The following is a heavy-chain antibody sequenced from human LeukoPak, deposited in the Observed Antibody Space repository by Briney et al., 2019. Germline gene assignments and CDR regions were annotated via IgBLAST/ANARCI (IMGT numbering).Heavy chain of an antibody. Sequence: GGSLRLSCAASGFTFSSYAMSWVRQAPGKGLEWVSTISGSGSGGSTYYADSVKGRFTISRDNSKDTLYLQMNSLRAEDTAVYYCAKLLAVTNSYYFNYWGQGTLVTISS. CDR2: ISGSGSGGST. V-gene: IGHV3-23*01. CDR3: AKLLAVTNSYYFNY. CDR1: GFTFSSYA. J-gene: IGHJ4*02. D-gene: IGHD6-19*01.